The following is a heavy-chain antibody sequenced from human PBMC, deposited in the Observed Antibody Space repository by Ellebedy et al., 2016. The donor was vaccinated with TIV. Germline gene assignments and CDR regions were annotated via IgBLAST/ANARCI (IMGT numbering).Heavy chain of an antibody. CDR2: INPSGGST. CDR1: GYTFTSYY. D-gene: IGHD4-17*01. Sequence: ASVKVSXXASGYTFTSYYMHWVRQAPGQGLEWMGIINPSGGSTSYAQKLQGRVTMTTDTSTSTAYMELRSLRSDDTAVYYCARGRTTVTNFDYWGQGTLVTVSS. J-gene: IGHJ4*02. CDR3: ARGRTTVTNFDY. V-gene: IGHV1-46*01.